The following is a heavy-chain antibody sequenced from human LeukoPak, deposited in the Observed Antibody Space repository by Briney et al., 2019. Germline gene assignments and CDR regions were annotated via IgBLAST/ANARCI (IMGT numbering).Heavy chain of an antibody. CDR1: GYSISSGYL. CDR3: ARPYDSSGYYFDY. J-gene: IGHJ4*02. CDR2: IHNSGST. Sequence: SETLSLTCSVSGYSISSGYLWGWIRQPPGKGLEWIATIHNSGSTYYNPSLKSRVAISVDTSKDQFSLKLSSVTAADTAVYYCARPYDSSGYYFDYWGQGTLVTVSS. D-gene: IGHD3-22*01. V-gene: IGHV4-38-2*02.